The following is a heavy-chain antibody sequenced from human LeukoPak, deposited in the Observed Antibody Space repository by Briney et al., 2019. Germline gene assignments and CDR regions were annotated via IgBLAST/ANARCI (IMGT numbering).Heavy chain of an antibody. Sequence: GGSLRLSCAASGFTVSSNYMSWVRQAPGKGLEWVSVIYSGGSTYYADSVKGRFTISRHNSKNTLYLQMNSLKTEDTAVYYCTTVWYSSGWPFDYWGQGTLVTVSS. D-gene: IGHD6-19*01. CDR1: GFTVSSNY. CDR3: TTVWYSSGWPFDY. J-gene: IGHJ4*02. CDR2: IYSGGST. V-gene: IGHV3-53*01.